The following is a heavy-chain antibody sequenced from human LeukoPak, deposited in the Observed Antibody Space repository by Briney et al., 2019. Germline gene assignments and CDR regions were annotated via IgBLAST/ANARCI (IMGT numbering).Heavy chain of an antibody. CDR3: ASYDYGDYVGNAFDI. Sequence: GGSLRLSCAASGFTFSSYAMHWVRQAPGKGLEWVAVISYDGSNKYYADSVKGRFTISRDDSKSTLYLQMNSLRAEDTAVYYCASYDYGDYVGNAFDIWGQGIMVTVSS. CDR1: GFTFSSYA. V-gene: IGHV3-30-3*01. J-gene: IGHJ3*02. CDR2: ISYDGSNK. D-gene: IGHD4-17*01.